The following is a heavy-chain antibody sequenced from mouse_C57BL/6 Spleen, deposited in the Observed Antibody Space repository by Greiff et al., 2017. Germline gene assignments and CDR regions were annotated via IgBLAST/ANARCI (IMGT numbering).Heavy chain of an antibody. Sequence: QVQLQQSGAELVRPGTSVKMSCKASGYTFTNYWIGWAKQRPGHGLEWVGDIYPGGGYTNYNEKFKGKATLTADKSSSTAYMQFSSLTSEDSAIYYCARSYSNYWYFDVWGTGTTVTVSS. J-gene: IGHJ1*03. V-gene: IGHV1-63*01. CDR3: ARSYSNYWYFDV. D-gene: IGHD2-5*01. CDR2: IYPGGGYT. CDR1: GYTFTNYW.